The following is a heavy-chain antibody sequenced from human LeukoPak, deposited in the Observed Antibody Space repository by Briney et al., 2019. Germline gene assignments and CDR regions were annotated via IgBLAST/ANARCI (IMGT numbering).Heavy chain of an antibody. CDR3: ARDASSGNDFDY. CDR1: GFTVSNYY. CDR2: IYGGTGK. J-gene: IGHJ4*02. Sequence: GESLRLSCAASGFTVSNYYMSWLRQAPGKGLEWVSVIYGGTGKYYPDSVKGRFTISRDNSKNKVYLQLNSLRVEDTALYYCARDASSGNDFDYWGQGTLVT. D-gene: IGHD1-26*01. V-gene: IGHV3-53*01.